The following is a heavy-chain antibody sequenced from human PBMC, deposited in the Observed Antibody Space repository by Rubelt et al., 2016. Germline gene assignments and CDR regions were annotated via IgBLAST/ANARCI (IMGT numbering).Heavy chain of an antibody. Sequence: QLQLQESGPGLVKPSETLSLTCTVSGGSISSSSYYWGWIRQPPGKGLEWIGSIYYSGSTYYNPSLKSRVTISVDTSKNQLSLKLSSVTAADTAVYYCARDLRGAARGFDPWGQGTLVTVSS. J-gene: IGHJ5*02. CDR1: GGSISSSSYY. D-gene: IGHD6-6*01. V-gene: IGHV4-39*07. CDR3: ARDLRGAARGFDP. CDR2: IYYSGST.